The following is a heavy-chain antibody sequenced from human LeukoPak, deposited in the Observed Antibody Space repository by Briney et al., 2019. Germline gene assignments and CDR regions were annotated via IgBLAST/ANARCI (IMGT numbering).Heavy chain of an antibody. CDR1: GFTFSSYA. V-gene: IGHV3-30*18. CDR2: ISYDGSNK. Sequence: PGGSQRLSCAASGFTFSSYALHWVRQPPGKGLEWVAVISYDGSNKYYADSVKGRFTISRDNSKNTLYLQMNSLRGEDTAVYYCAKGGESSGYYGSPDYWGQGTLVTVSS. D-gene: IGHD3-22*01. CDR3: AKGGESSGYYGSPDY. J-gene: IGHJ4*02.